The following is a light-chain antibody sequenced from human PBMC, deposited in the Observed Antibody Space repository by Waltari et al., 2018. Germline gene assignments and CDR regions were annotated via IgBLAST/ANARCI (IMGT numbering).Light chain of an antibody. J-gene: IGLJ2*01. Sequence: YDLTQPPSVSVSPGQTATITCYGDNLGEKFVSWYQQRPGQSPFLVIYQDFKRPSGIPERFSGSNSGNTATLTISGAQAMDEADFYCQSWVGKVVFGGGTK. CDR3: QSWVGKVV. CDR1: NLGEKF. V-gene: IGLV3-1*01. CDR2: QDF.